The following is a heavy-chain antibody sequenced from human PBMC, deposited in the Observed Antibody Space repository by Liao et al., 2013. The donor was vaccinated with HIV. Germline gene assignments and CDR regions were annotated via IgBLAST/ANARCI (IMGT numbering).Heavy chain of an antibody. V-gene: IGHV4-61*02. J-gene: IGHJ1*01. Sequence: QVLLRESGPGRVKPSQTLSLTCSVSGMSIDRGGFYWNWIRQSAGKGLEWIGRIYNTGGSDTDYAPSLQSRLTISLDRSQNEFYMRLTSVTAADTAVYYCVGYSYDYGAFLEVFQHWGPGAPVSVSS. CDR3: VGYSYDYGAFLEVFQH. CDR1: GMSIDRGGFY. CDR2: IYNTGGSDT. D-gene: IGHD4-17*01.